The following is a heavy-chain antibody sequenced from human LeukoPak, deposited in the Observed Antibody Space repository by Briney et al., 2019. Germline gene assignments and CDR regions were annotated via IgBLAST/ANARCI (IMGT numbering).Heavy chain of an antibody. CDR1: GFTFSSYG. D-gene: IGHD3-10*01. CDR3: AKSGPLWFGELSSDP. J-gene: IGHJ5*02. CDR2: ISYDGSNK. V-gene: IGHV3-30*18. Sequence: PGRSLRLSCAASGFTFSSYGMHWVRQAPGKGLEWVAVISYDGSNKYYADSVKGRFTISRDNSKNTLYLEMNSLRAEDTAVYYCAKSGPLWFGELSSDPWGQGTLVTVSS.